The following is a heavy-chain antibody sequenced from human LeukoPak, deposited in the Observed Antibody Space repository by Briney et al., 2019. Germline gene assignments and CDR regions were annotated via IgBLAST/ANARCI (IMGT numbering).Heavy chain of an antibody. CDR1: GFTFSSYA. V-gene: IGHV3-23*01. CDR3: AGITMVRGASDY. D-gene: IGHD3-10*01. J-gene: IGHJ4*02. CDR2: ISGSGGST. Sequence: GGSLRLSCAASGFTFSSYAKSWVRQAPGKGLEWVSAISGSGGSTYYADSVKGRFTISRDNSKNTLYLQMNSLRAEDTAVYYCAGITMVRGASDYWGQGTLVTVSS.